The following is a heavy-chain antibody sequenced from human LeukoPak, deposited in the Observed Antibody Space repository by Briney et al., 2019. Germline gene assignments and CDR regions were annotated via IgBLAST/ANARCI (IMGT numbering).Heavy chain of an antibody. D-gene: IGHD3-22*01. CDR2: IYSGGST. CDR1: GFTVSSNY. CDR3: ARGLGQNNYDSSDYYPYYFDY. J-gene: IGHJ4*02. Sequence: GGSLRLSCAASGFTVSSNYMSWVRQAPGKGLEWVSVIYSGGSTYYADSVKGRFTISRDNSKNTLYLQMNSLRAEDTAVYYCARGLGQNNYDSSDYYPYYFDYWGQGTLVTVSS. V-gene: IGHV3-53*01.